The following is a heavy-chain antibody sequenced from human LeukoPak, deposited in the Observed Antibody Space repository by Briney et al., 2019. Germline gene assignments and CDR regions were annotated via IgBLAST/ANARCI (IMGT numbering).Heavy chain of an antibody. J-gene: IGHJ4*02. D-gene: IGHD2-2*01. Sequence: SETLSLTCTVSGGSISSYYWSWIRQPPGKGLEWIGYIYYSGSTNYNPSLKSRVTISVDTSKNQFSLKLSSVTAADTAVYYCARPPPRYCSSTSCRDYWGQGTLVTVSS. CDR2: IYYSGST. CDR1: GGSISSYY. CDR3: ARPPPRYCSSTSCRDY. V-gene: IGHV4-59*12.